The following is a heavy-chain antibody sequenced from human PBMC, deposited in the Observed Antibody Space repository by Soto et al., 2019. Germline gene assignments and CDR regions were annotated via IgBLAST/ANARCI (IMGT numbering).Heavy chain of an antibody. J-gene: IGHJ4*02. D-gene: IGHD6-13*01. V-gene: IGHV3-43*01. CDR1: GFTFDDYT. CDR2: ISWDGGST. CDR3: ARDGNTYSSSDVRLPY. Sequence: GGSLRLSCAASGFTFDDYTMHWVRQAPGKGLEWVSLISWDGGSTYYADSVKGRFTISRDNSKNSLYLQMNSLRTEDTALYYCARDGNTYSSSDVRLPYWGQGTLVTVSS.